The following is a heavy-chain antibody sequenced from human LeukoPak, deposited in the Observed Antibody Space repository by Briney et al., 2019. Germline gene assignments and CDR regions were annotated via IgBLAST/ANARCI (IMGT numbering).Heavy chain of an antibody. V-gene: IGHV4-61*01. D-gene: IGHD7-27*01. Sequence: PSEILSLTCTVSGGSVSSGTYFWTWVRQPPGKGLEWIGHIHYSVTTNYNPSLKSRVTMSLDTSKNQFSLKLTSVTAADTAIYFCARWGTYWGQGILVTVSS. CDR2: IHYSVTT. CDR1: GGSVSSGTYF. CDR3: ARWGTY. J-gene: IGHJ4*02.